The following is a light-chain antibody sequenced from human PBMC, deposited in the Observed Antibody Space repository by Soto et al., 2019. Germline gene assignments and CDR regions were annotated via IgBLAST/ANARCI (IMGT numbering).Light chain of an antibody. Sequence: EILLAQSPGTLSLSPGEGATLSCRASQSVSSSYLAWYQPKPGQARRLLIYGASSRATGIPDRFSGSGSGTDFTLTISRLEPEDFSVYYCQQYGSSPRTFGQGTKVDIK. CDR3: QQYGSSPRT. V-gene: IGKV3-20*01. J-gene: IGKJ1*01. CDR2: GAS. CDR1: QSVSSSY.